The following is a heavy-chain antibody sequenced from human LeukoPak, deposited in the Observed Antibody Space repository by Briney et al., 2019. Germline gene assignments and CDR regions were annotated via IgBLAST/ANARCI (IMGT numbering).Heavy chain of an antibody. D-gene: IGHD3-9*01. CDR1: GFTFSSYA. CDR2: ISGSGGTT. V-gene: IGHV3-23*01. Sequence: GGSLRLSRAASGFTFSSYAMTWVRQAPGQGLEWVSAISGSGGTTYYADSVRGRFTISRDNSKNTLDLQMNSLRAEDTALYYCAKGLINDWSALEYWGQGTLVTVSS. J-gene: IGHJ4*02. CDR3: AKGLINDWSALEY.